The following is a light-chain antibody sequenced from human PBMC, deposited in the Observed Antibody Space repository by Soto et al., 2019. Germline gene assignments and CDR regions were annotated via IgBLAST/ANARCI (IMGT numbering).Light chain of an antibody. CDR1: STDFVGYNR. CDR2: EVS. V-gene: IGLV2-18*01. Sequence: QPALTQPPSVSGSPGQSVTISCTGTSTDFVGYNRVSWYQQPPGTAPKLMIYEVSKRPSGVPDRFSGSKSGNTASLTISGLQAADEADYYCSLYTSENAYVFGTGTKVTVL. CDR3: SLYTSENAYV. J-gene: IGLJ1*01.